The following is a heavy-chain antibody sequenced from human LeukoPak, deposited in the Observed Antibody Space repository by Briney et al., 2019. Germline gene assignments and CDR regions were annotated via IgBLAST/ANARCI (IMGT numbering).Heavy chain of an antibody. D-gene: IGHD1-26*01. Sequence: PSETLSLTCTVSGYSISTGYYWGWMRQPPGKGLEWIGSIHQSGRTFCHPSLKSRVTIAVDTTKNQFSLNLSSATAADTAVYYCARTYGGSDRLDYWGQGALVTVSS. CDR3: ARTYGGSDRLDY. J-gene: IGHJ4*02. CDR1: GYSISTGYY. V-gene: IGHV4-38-2*02. CDR2: IHQSGRT.